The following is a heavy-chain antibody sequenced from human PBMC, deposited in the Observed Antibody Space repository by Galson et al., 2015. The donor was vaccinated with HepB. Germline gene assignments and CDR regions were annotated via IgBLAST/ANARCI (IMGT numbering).Heavy chain of an antibody. D-gene: IGHD5-18*01. J-gene: IGHJ6*02. Sequence: SLRLSCAASGFTFSSYWMSWVRQAPGKGLEWVANIKQDGSEKYYVDSVKGRFTISRDNAKNSLYLQMNSLRAEDTAVYYCARAGDRDTAMVTEYYGMDVWGQGTTVTVSS. V-gene: IGHV3-7*01. CDR3: ARAGDRDTAMVTEYYGMDV. CDR2: IKQDGSEK. CDR1: GFTFSSYW.